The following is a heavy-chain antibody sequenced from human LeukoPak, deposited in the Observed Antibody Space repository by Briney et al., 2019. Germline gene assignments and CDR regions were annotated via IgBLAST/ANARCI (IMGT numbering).Heavy chain of an antibody. J-gene: IGHJ3*02. V-gene: IGHV3-7*01. CDR1: GFTFSSYW. Sequence: PGGSLRLSCAASGFTFSSYWMSWVRQAPGKGLEWVANIKQDESEKYYVDSVKGRFTISRDNAKNSLYLQMNSLRAEDTAVYYCARQTYYYDSSGYPVPEDAFDIWGQGTMVTVSS. CDR2: IKQDESEK. CDR3: ARQTYYYDSSGYPVPEDAFDI. D-gene: IGHD3-22*01.